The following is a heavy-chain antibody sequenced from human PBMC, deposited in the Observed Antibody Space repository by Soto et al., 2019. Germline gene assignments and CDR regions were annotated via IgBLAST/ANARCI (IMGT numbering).Heavy chain of an antibody. J-gene: IGHJ4*02. CDR3: ARRYGYSFDY. CDR2: IYYSGST. Sequence: PSETLSLTCTVYDGSFSPSFCSWIRQPPGKGLEWIGDIYYSGSTNYNPSLKSRVTISVDTSKNQFSLKLSSVTAADTAVYYCARRYGYSFDYWGQGTLVTVSS. D-gene: IGHD1-1*01. CDR1: DGSFSPSF. V-gene: IGHV4-59*08.